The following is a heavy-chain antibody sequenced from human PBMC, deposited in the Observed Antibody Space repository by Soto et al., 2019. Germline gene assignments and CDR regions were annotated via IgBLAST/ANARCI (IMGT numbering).Heavy chain of an antibody. D-gene: IGHD1-1*01. V-gene: IGHV4-30-4*01. CDR2: IYYSGST. Sequence: SETLSLTCTVSGGSISSGDYYWSWIRQPPGKGLEWIGYIYYSGSTYYNPSLKSRVTISVDTSKNQFSLKLSSVTAADTAVYYCARAWIWNDAYWFDPWGQGTLVTVSS. CDR1: GGSISSGDYY. J-gene: IGHJ5*02. CDR3: ARAWIWNDAYWFDP.